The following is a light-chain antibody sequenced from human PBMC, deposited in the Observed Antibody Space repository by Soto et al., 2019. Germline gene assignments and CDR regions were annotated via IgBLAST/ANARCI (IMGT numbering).Light chain of an antibody. CDR1: RGISSSY. CDR3: QQYGASPPYT. CDR2: AAS. J-gene: IGKJ2*01. Sequence: EIVLTQSPGTLSLSPGESTTLSCRASRGISSSYLPWYQQKPGQAHRLLIYAASTRATGIPDRFRGSGSATDFTLTISRLEPEDSAVYYGQQYGASPPYTFGQGTKLEIK. V-gene: IGKV3-20*01.